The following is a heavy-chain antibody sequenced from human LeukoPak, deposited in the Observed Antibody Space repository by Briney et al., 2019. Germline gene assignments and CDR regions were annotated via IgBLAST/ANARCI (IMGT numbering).Heavy chain of an antibody. J-gene: IGHJ5*02. V-gene: IGHV4-31*03. Sequence: SETLSLTCTVSGGSISSGGYYWSWIRQHPGKGLEWIGYIYYSGSTYYNPSLKSRVTISVDTSKNQFSLKLSSVTAADTAVYYCARDRNGVGWFDPWGQGTLVTVSS. D-gene: IGHD1-1*01. CDR1: GGSISSGGYY. CDR3: ARDRNGVGWFDP. CDR2: IYYSGST.